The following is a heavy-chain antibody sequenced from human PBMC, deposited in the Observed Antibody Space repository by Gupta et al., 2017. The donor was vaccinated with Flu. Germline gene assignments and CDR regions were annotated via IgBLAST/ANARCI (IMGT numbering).Heavy chain of an antibody. J-gene: IGHJ4*02. CDR2: ISAYNGNT. CDR1: TFTKYG. CDR3: AVDLSGYYTPDN. D-gene: IGHD3-22*01. V-gene: IGHV1-18*01. Sequence: TFTKYGFSWVRQAPGQGLEWMGWISAYNGNTDYAQKLQGRVTMTTDTSTSTAYMELRSLRSDDTAVYYCAVDLSGYYTPDNWGQGTLVTVSS.